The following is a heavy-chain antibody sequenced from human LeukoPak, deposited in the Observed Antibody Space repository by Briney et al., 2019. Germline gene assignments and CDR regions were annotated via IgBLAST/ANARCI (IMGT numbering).Heavy chain of an antibody. CDR3: AKEWELTY. V-gene: IGHV3-30*02. CDR1: GFTFSNYA. Sequence: PGGSLRLSCAASGFTFSNYAMSWVRQAPGKGLEWVAFIRYDGSNKFYADSVKGRFTISRDNPRNTLYLQMNSLRAEDTAMYHCAKEWELTYWGQGTLVTVSS. J-gene: IGHJ4*02. CDR2: IRYDGSNK. D-gene: IGHD1-26*01.